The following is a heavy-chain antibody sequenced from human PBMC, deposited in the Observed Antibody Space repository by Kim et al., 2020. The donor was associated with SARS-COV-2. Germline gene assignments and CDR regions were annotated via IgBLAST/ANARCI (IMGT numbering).Heavy chain of an antibody. D-gene: IGHD3-10*01. J-gene: IGHJ4*02. Sequence: YSPSFQGQVTISADKSISTAYLQWSSLKASDTAMYYCARQRWFEELFSDYWGQGTLVTVSS. CDR3: ARQRWFEELFSDY. V-gene: IGHV5-51*01.